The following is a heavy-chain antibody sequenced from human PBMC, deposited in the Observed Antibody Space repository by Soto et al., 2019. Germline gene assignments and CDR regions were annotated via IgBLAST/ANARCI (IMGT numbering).Heavy chain of an antibody. V-gene: IGHV4-31*03. Sequence: QVQLQESGPGLVKPSQTLTLTCTVSGGSISSGSFYWSWIRQHPGKGLEWIGHISDSGSSYYKPSLDSRVTISVDTSKNQFSLKLSAVTAADTAVYFCARTTFYDIFTAYYSLFDYWGQGTLVTVSS. J-gene: IGHJ4*02. D-gene: IGHD3-9*01. CDR3: ARTTFYDIFTAYYSLFDY. CDR2: ISDSGSS. CDR1: GGSISSGSFY.